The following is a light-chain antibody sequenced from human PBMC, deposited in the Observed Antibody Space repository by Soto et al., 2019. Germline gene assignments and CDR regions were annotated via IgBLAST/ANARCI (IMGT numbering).Light chain of an antibody. CDR3: QQTYSIPRT. CDR1: QSISNY. J-gene: IGKJ4*01. CDR2: AAS. V-gene: IGKV1-39*01. Sequence: DIPMTQSPSSLSASVGDRVTITCXASQSISNYLNWYQQKPGTAHSLLIYAASSLQSGAPSRFSGSGSGADFTLTISSLQPEEFATYYCQQTYSIPRTFGGGTKVDIK.